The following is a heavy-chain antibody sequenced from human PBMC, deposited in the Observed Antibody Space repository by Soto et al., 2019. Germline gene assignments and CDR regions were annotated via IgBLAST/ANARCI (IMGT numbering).Heavy chain of an antibody. Sequence: GGSLRLSCTASGFTFGDYGMNWFRQAPGKGLEWVGFIRSKAYGGTTEYAASVKGRFTISRDDSESIAYLHMNSLETEDTAVYYCSRDLGPDTSGHFYYYYGMDVWGQGTTVTVSS. CDR1: GFTFGDYG. V-gene: IGHV3-49*03. J-gene: IGHJ6*02. CDR3: SRDLGPDTSGHFYYYYGMDV. CDR2: IRSKAYGGTT. D-gene: IGHD3-22*01.